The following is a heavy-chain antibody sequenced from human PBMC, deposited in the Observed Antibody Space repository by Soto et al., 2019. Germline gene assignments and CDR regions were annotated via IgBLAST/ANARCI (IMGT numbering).Heavy chain of an antibody. CDR1: GGSISSGGYY. CDR3: ARVFGFGGMDV. D-gene: IGHD3-10*01. V-gene: IGHV4-31*03. Sequence: QVQLQESGPGLVKPSQTLSLTCTVSGGSISSGGYYWSWIRQHPGKGLEWIGYIYYSGSTYYNPSLKRRVTIAVDTAKNQFSLKLSSVTAADTAVYYCARVFGFGGMDVWGQGTTVTVSS. J-gene: IGHJ6*02. CDR2: IYYSGST.